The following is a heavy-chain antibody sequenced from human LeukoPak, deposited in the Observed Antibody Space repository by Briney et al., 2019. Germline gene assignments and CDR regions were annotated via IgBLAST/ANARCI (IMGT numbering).Heavy chain of an antibody. V-gene: IGHV1-69*05. Sequence: ASVKVSCKASGYTFTSYDINWVRQATGQGLEWMGGIIPIFGTANYAQKFQGRVTITTDESTSTAYMELSSLRSEDTAVYYCARDRGIAAAGTGYWGQGTLVTVSS. D-gene: IGHD6-13*01. J-gene: IGHJ4*02. CDR3: ARDRGIAAAGTGY. CDR2: IIPIFGTA. CDR1: GYTFTSYD.